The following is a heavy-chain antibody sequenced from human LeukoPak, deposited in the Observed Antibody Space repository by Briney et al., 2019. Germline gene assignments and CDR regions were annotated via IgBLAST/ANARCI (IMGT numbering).Heavy chain of an antibody. V-gene: IGHV3-30-3*01. CDR1: GFTFSSYA. CDR3: AKDKDSGYFDY. D-gene: IGHD6-19*01. CDR2: ISYDGSNK. J-gene: IGHJ4*02. Sequence: GGSLRLSCAASGFTFSSYAMHWVRQAPGKGLEWVAVISYDGSNKYYADSVKGRFTISRDNSKNTLYVQMNSLRAEDTAVYYCAKDKDSGYFDYWGQGTLVTVSS.